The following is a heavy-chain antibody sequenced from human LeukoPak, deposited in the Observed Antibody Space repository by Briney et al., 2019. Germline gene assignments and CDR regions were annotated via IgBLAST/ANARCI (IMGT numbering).Heavy chain of an antibody. Sequence: SETLSLTCTVSGGSISGYYWSWIRQPPGKGLEWIGEINHSGSTNYNPSLKSRVTISVDTSKNQFSLKLSSVTAADTAVYYCARGQENCGGDCGVAYWGQGTLVTVSS. D-gene: IGHD2-21*02. CDR2: INHSGST. CDR3: ARGQENCGGDCGVAY. CDR1: GGSISGYY. V-gene: IGHV4-34*01. J-gene: IGHJ4*02.